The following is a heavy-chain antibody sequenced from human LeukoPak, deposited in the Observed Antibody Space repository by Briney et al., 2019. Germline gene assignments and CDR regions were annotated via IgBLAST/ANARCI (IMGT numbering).Heavy chain of an antibody. CDR1: GFTFSSYS. J-gene: IGHJ4*02. V-gene: IGHV3-21*01. D-gene: IGHD6-13*01. Sequence: GGSLRLSCAASGFTFSSYSMTWVRQAPGKGLEWVSSISSSSSYIYYADSVKGRFTISRDNAKNSLYLQMNSLRAEDTAVYYCARAEQQLVDYWGQGTLVTVSS. CDR3: ARAEQQLVDY. CDR2: ISSSSSYI.